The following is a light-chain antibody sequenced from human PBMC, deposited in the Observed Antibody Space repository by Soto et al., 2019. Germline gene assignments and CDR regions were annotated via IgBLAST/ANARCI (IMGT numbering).Light chain of an antibody. V-gene: IGKV3-20*01. CDR2: GAS. J-gene: IGKJ5*01. Sequence: EIVLLQSPDTLPLSPGERVTLSCRASQSVRSNHLAWYQQKPGQAPRPLMFGASIRATGIPYRFSGSGSGTDFTLTISRLEPEDFGVYYCQQYGTSPTTFGQGTRLDIK. CDR1: QSVRSNH. CDR3: QQYGTSPTT.